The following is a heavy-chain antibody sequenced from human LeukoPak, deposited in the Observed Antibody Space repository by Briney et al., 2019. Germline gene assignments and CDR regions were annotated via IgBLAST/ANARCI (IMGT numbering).Heavy chain of an antibody. V-gene: IGHV1-2*02. Sequence: GASVKVSCKASGYTFTGYYMHWVRQAPGQGLEWMGWINPNSGGTSYAQKFQGRVTMTRDTSISTAYMELSRLRSDDTAVYYCARAANWNDVQDYWGQGTLVTVSS. CDR1: GYTFTGYY. J-gene: IGHJ4*02. D-gene: IGHD1-20*01. CDR3: ARAANWNDVQDY. CDR2: INPNSGGT.